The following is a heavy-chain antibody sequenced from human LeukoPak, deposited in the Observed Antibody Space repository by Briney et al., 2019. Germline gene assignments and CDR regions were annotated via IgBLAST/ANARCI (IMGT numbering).Heavy chain of an antibody. J-gene: IGHJ4*02. CDR1: GYTFTGYY. Sequence: ASVKVSCKASGYTFTGYYMHWVRQAPGQGLEWMGWVNPNSGGTNYAQKFQGRVTITADESTSTAYMELSSLRSEDTAVYYCARGRVLRFLEWLLWGFDYWGQGTLVTVSS. V-gene: IGHV1-2*02. CDR2: VNPNSGGT. CDR3: ARGRVLRFLEWLLWGFDY. D-gene: IGHD3-3*01.